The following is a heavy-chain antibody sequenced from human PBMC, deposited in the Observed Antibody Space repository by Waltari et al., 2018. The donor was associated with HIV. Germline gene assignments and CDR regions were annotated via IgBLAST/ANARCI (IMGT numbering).Heavy chain of an antibody. Sequence: TYTVHWVRQAPGQGLEWMGWINADNGNTKYSQKFQGRVTITRDTSASTAYVELSSLRSEDTAVYYCARGGLGYCGGDCYPYYFDYWGQGTLVTVSS. V-gene: IGHV1-3*01. CDR3: ARGGLGYCGGDCYPYYFDY. CDR2: INADNGNT. J-gene: IGHJ4*02. CDR1: TYT. D-gene: IGHD2-21*02.